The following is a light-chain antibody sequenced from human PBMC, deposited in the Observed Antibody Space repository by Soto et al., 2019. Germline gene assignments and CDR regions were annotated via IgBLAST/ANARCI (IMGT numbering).Light chain of an antibody. V-gene: IGLV2-11*01. CDR3: CSYAASYSFVV. Sequence: QSALTQPRSVSGSPGQSVTISCTGTSSDVGAYNYVSWYQQHPGKAPKLIIYDVNKRPSGVPDRFSGSKSGNTASLSISGLQAEDEAGNYCCSYAASYSFVVFGGGTKLTVL. CDR2: DVN. CDR1: SSDVGAYNY. J-gene: IGLJ2*01.